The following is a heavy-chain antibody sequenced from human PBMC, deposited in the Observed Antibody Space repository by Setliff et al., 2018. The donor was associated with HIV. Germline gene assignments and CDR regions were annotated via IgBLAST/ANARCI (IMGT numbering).Heavy chain of an antibody. CDR2: IFGSGTT. CDR1: TDSISNFH. J-gene: IGHJ5*02. Sequence: SETLSLTCSVSTDSISNFHWSWMRQPAGKGLEWIGRIFGSGTTHYNPSLKSRVIMSIDTSKNQFSLKLNSVTAADTAVYFCARDRSKYGTGSSAYNWFDPWGLGTLVTVSS. D-gene: IGHD3-16*01. V-gene: IGHV4-4*07. CDR3: ARDRSKYGTGSSAYNWFDP.